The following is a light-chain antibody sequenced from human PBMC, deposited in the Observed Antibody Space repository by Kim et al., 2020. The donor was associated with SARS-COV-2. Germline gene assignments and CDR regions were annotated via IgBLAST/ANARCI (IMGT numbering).Light chain of an antibody. CDR3: QSYDSINVL. CDR2: END. V-gene: IGLV6-57*03. CDR1: RGSIASNY. J-gene: IGLJ2*01. Sequence: GKTITISCTRRRGSIASNYVQWYQQRPGAAPTTVIYENDKRPSGVPDRFSGSIDSSSNSASLTISGLKTEDEADYYCQSYDSINVLFGGGTKLTVL.